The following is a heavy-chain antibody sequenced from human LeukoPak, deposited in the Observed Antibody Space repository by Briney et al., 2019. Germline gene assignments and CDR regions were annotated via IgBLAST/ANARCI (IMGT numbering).Heavy chain of an antibody. V-gene: IGHV3-23*01. J-gene: IGHJ4*02. D-gene: IGHD4-23*01. CDR1: GFTFSSYA. Sequence: PGGSLRLSCAASGFTFSSYAMSWVRQAPGKGLEWVSAITGSGGSTYYADSVKGRFTISRDNSKNTLYLQMNSLRAEDTAVYYCAKALSSGGNFFDYWGQGTLVTVSS. CDR3: AKALSSGGNFFDY. CDR2: ITGSGGST.